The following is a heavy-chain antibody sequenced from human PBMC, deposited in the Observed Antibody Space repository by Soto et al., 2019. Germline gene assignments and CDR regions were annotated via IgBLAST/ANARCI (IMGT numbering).Heavy chain of an antibody. D-gene: IGHD3-22*01. J-gene: IGHJ4*02. V-gene: IGHV1-69*12. CDR1: GGTFSSYA. CDR3: ATDYYDSSGYYC. Sequence: QVQLVQSGAEVKTTGSSVKVSCKASGGTFSSYAISWVRQAPGQGLEWMGGIIPIFGTANYAQKFQGRVTITADESTSTAYMEMSSLRSEDPDVYSCATDYYDSSGYYCWGQGTLVNVSS. CDR2: IIPIFGTA.